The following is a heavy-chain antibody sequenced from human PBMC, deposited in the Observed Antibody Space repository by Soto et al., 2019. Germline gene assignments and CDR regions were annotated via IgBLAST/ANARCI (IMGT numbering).Heavy chain of an antibody. J-gene: IGHJ6*02. CDR2: IYYSGST. D-gene: IGHD6-6*01. CDR3: ARDPGVAARPPYYYYGMDV. Sequence: LSLTCTVSGGSISSYYWSWIRQPPGKGLEWIGYIYYSGSTNYNPSLKSRVTISVDTSKNQFSLKLSSVTAADTAVYYCARDPGVAARPPYYYYGMDVWGQGTTVTV. V-gene: IGHV4-59*01. CDR1: GGSISSYY.